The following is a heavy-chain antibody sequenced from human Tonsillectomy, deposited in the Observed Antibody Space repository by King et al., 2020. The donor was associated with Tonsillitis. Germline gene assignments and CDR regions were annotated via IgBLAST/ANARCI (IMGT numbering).Heavy chain of an antibody. CDR1: SGSTSSGGSY. Sequence: QLQESGPGLVKPSQTLSLTCTVSSGSTSSGGSYWSWIRQHPGKGLEWIGYIYNSGRTYYNPSLKSRVTISVDTSKNQFSLRVSSVTAADTAMYYCARVVRGVIFWGQGTLVTVSS. J-gene: IGHJ4*02. V-gene: IGHV4-31*03. CDR2: IYNSGRT. D-gene: IGHD3-10*01. CDR3: ARVVRGVIF.